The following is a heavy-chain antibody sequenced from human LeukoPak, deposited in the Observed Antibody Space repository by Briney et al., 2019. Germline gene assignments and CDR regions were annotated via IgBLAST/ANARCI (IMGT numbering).Heavy chain of an antibody. Sequence: PSETLSLTCTVSGDSISRTNYYWSWIRQPPGKGLEWIGSIYYSGSTDYNPSLKSRVTMSVDTSKSQFFLRVSSVTAADTAVYYCARRDRYSSGQFDHWGQGTLVTVSS. CDR3: ARRDRYSSGQFDH. CDR2: IYYSGST. J-gene: IGHJ4*02. CDR1: GDSISRTNYY. V-gene: IGHV4-39*01. D-gene: IGHD5-18*01.